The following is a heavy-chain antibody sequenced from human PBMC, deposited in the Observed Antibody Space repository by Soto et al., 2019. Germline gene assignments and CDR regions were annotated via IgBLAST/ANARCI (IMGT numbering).Heavy chain of an antibody. D-gene: IGHD5-12*01. CDR2: LSGSSDNT. V-gene: IGHV3-23*01. Sequence: EVQLLESGGGLVQPGGSLRLSCAASGFSFRSYAMSWVRQAPGKGLEWVWTLSGSSDNTNHADTVKGRFTIPRDNPKNTLYLQMNSLRAEDTAVYYCAKNGYGSDVLWWFGPWGQGTLVTVSS. CDR3: AKNGYGSDVLWWFGP. CDR1: GFSFRSYA. J-gene: IGHJ5*02.